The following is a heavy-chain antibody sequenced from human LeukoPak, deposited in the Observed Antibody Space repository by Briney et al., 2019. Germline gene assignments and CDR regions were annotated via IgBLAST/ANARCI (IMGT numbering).Heavy chain of an antibody. V-gene: IGHV3-66*01. CDR3: AREAVTGLDAFDI. Sequence: GGSLRLSCAASGFTVSSNYMTWVRQAPGKGLEWVSVIYSGGSTYYADCVKGRFTISRDNSKNTLYLQMNSLRTEDTAVYYCAREAVTGLDAFDIWGQGTMVTVSS. D-gene: IGHD1-1*01. J-gene: IGHJ3*02. CDR1: GFTVSSNY. CDR2: IYSGGST.